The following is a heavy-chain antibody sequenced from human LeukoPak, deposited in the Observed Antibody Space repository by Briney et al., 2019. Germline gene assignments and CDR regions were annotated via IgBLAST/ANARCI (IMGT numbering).Heavy chain of an antibody. V-gene: IGHV3-30*04. Sequence: PGGSLRLSCAASGFTFSSYAMSWVRQAPGKGLEWVAVISYDGSKKYYADSVKGRFTISRDDSKNTLYLQMNSLRGEDTAVYHCARSRSASTSGWYDYFDYWGRGTLVTVSS. D-gene: IGHD6-19*01. CDR1: GFTFSSYA. CDR3: ARSRSASTSGWYDYFDY. J-gene: IGHJ4*02. CDR2: ISYDGSKK.